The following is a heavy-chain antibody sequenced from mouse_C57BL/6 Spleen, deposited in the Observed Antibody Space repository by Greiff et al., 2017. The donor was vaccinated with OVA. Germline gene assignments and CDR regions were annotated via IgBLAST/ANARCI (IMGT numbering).Heavy chain of an antibody. CDR1: GFNIKDDY. D-gene: IGHD2-5*01. J-gene: IGHJ3*01. V-gene: IGHV14-4*01. CDR2: IDPENGDT. CDR3: TTPYSNFAWFAY. Sequence: EVQLQQSGAELVRPGASVKLSCTASGFNIKDDYMHWVKQRPEQGLEWIGWIDPENGDTEYASKFQGKATITADTSSNTAYLQLSSLTSEDTAVYYCTTPYSNFAWFAYWGQGTLVTVSA.